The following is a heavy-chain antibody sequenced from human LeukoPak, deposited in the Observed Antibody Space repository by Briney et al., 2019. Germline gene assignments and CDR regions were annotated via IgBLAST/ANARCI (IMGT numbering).Heavy chain of an antibody. V-gene: IGHV3-15*01. D-gene: IGHD2-15*01. J-gene: IGHJ1*01. CDR1: GFTFSNAW. CDR2: IKRKTDGGTT. Sequence: GGSRRLSCAASGFTFSNAWMSWVRQAAGKGLEWVGRIKRKTDGGTTDYAAPVKGRFTISRDDSKNTLYLQMNSLKTEDTAVYYCTTAAYCSGGSCYSGYFQHWGQGTLVTVSP. CDR3: TTAAYCSGGSCYSGYFQH.